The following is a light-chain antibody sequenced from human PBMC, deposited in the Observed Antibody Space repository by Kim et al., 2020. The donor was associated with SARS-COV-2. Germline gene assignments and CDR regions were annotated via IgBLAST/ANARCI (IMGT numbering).Light chain of an antibody. CDR1: SSNIGAGYD. CDR2: GSN. Sequence: QSVLTQPPSVSGAPGQRVRISCTGSSSNIGAGYDVYWYQQLPGTAPKLLMYGSNKRPSGVPDRFSGSKSGTSPSLAITGLKAEDEADYYCQSYDSNPSSWVFGGGTQLTVL. V-gene: IGLV1-40*01. CDR3: QSYDSNPSSWV. J-gene: IGLJ3*02.